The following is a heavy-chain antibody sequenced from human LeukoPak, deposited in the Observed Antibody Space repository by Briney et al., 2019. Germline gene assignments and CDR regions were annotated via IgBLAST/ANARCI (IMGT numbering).Heavy chain of an antibody. D-gene: IGHD1-1*01. CDR3: ARGGAPGNGVDY. Sequence: GGSLRLSCVASGFTFRSYWMSWVRQAPGKGLEWVSVIYSGGSTYYADSVKGRFTISRDNSKNTLYLQMNSLRAEDTAVYYCARGGAPGNGVDYWGQGTLVTVSS. CDR2: IYSGGST. J-gene: IGHJ4*02. V-gene: IGHV3-66*01. CDR1: GFTFRSYW.